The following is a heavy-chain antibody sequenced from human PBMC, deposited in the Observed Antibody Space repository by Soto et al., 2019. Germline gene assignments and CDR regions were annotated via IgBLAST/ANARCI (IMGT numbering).Heavy chain of an antibody. D-gene: IGHD3-10*01. CDR3: SRGRGGHFDY. Sequence: QVQLQESGAGLVKPSETLSLTCNVSGGSLSHYYWMWIRQPPGKGLEWIGYIYSTGTTNYNPSLKSRVTMSVDTSKSQFSLKLVSVTTADTAVYFYSRGRGGHFDYWGRGTRVIVSS. CDR1: GGSLSHYY. CDR2: IYSTGTT. V-gene: IGHV4-59*01. J-gene: IGHJ4*02.